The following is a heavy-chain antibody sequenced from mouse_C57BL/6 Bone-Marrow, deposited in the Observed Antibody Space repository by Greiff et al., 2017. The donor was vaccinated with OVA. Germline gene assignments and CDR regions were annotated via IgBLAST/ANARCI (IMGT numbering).Heavy chain of an antibody. CDR2: ISDGGSYT. Sequence: EVMLVESGGGLVKPGGSLKLSCAASGFTFSSYAMSWVRQTPEKRLEWVATISDGGSYTYYPDNVKGRFTISRDNAKNNLYLQMSHLKSEDTAMYYCARERLEFAYWGQGTLVTVSA. D-gene: IGHD3-2*02. V-gene: IGHV5-4*01. CDR1: GFTFSSYA. J-gene: IGHJ3*01. CDR3: ARERLEFAY.